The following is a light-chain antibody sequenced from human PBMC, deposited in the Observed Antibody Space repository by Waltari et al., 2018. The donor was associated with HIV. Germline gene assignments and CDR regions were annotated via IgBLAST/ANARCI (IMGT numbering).Light chain of an antibody. Sequence: DIQVTQSPSSLSASVGDRVTMTCRASQDSSNSLAWYQLQPGKAPKLLIYDVSQLQSGVPSRFRGSGSGTSFTLTISSLQPEDVASYFCQKYDSAPRTFGGGTKVDLK. CDR2: DVS. CDR1: QDSSNS. J-gene: IGKJ4*01. CDR3: QKYDSAPRT. V-gene: IGKV1-27*01.